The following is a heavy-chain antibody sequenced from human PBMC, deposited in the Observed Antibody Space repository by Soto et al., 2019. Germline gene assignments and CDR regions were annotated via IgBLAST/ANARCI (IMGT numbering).Heavy chain of an antibody. CDR2: FNPILSMS. D-gene: IGHD3-10*01. J-gene: IGHJ4*02. Sequence: QVQLVQSGAEVKKPGSSVKVSCKASGDTFSFYSINWVRQAPGLGLEWMGRFNPILSMSNSAQKFQGRVTLPADKSTSTAYMVLSSLRSEDTTMYYCATSYGSGSRAFDYWGQGALVTVSS. CDR3: ATSYGSGSRAFDY. V-gene: IGHV1-69*02. CDR1: GDTFSFYS.